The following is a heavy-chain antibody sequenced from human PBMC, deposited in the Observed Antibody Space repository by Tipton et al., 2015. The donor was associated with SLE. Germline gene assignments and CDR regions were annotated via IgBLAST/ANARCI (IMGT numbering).Heavy chain of an antibody. J-gene: IGHJ3*02. Sequence: TLSLTCAVYGGSFSGYYWSWIRQPPGKGLEWIGEIHHSGSTSLSPSLKSRVTVSLDTSKSQLSLKLTSVTAEDTAVYYCASHPRHNRDYSDSVDGLDIWGQGTMVTVSS. V-gene: IGHV4-34*01. CDR3: ASHPRHNRDYSDSVDGLDI. CDR1: GGSFSGYY. CDR2: IHHSGST. D-gene: IGHD4-11*01.